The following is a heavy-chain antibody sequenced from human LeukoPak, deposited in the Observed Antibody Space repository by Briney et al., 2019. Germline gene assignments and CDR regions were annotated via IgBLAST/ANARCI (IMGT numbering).Heavy chain of an antibody. D-gene: IGHD2-15*01. J-gene: IGHJ4*02. CDR3: ARKSTLRRRRWRGFDY. CDR1: GGSFSGYY. CDR2: INHSGST. Sequence: PSETLSLTCAVYGGSFSGYYWSWIRQPPGKGLGWIGEINHSGSTNYNPSLKSRVTISVDTSKNQFSLKLSSVTAADTAVYYCARKSTLRRRRWRGFDYWGQGTLVTVSS. V-gene: IGHV4-34*01.